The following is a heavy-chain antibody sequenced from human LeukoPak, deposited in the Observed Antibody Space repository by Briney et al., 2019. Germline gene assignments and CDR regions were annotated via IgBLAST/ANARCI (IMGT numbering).Heavy chain of an antibody. CDR1: GFTFSNYW. V-gene: IGHV3-7*01. D-gene: IGHD6-13*01. Sequence: GGSLRLSCVASGFTFSNYWMTWVRQAPGKGLEWVANIKQDGSEKYYVDSVRGRFTISRDNAKNSLYLQVISLRAEDTAVYYCAREISSWYRTEGRFDPWGQGTQVTVSS. J-gene: IGHJ5*02. CDR3: AREISSWYRTEGRFDP. CDR2: IKQDGSEK.